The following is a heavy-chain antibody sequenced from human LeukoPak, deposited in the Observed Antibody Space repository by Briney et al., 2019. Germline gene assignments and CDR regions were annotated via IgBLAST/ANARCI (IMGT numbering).Heavy chain of an antibody. D-gene: IGHD5-12*01. CDR1: GYTFTGYY. Sequence: GASVKVSCKASGYTFTGYYVHWVRQAPGQGLEWMGWINPNSGGTNYAQKFQGRVTMTRDTSISTAYMELSRLRSDDTAVYYCASSGYDGGGGPSPYYWGQGTLVTVSS. CDR2: INPNSGGT. J-gene: IGHJ4*02. CDR3: ASSGYDGGGGPSPYY. V-gene: IGHV1-2*02.